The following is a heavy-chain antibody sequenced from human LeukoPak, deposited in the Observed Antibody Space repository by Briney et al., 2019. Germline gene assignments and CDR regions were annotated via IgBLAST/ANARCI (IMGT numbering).Heavy chain of an antibody. CDR3: ARVGYCSSTSCIEVKGFDY. J-gene: IGHJ4*02. Sequence: PSETLSLTCAVYGGSFSGYYWSWIRQPPGKGLEWIGEINHSGSTNYNPSLKSRVTISVDTPKNQFSLKLSSVTAADTAVYYCARVGYCSSTSCIEVKGFDYWGQGTLVTVSS. D-gene: IGHD2-2*01. CDR1: GGSFSGYY. CDR2: INHSGST. V-gene: IGHV4-34*01.